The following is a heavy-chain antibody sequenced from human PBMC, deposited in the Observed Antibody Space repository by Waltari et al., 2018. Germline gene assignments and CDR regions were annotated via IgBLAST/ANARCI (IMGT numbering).Heavy chain of an antibody. CDR2: INAGNGDR. D-gene: IGHD5-18*01. CDR1: GYTFTTFS. J-gene: IGHJ4*02. Sequence: QVQLVQSGAEVKKSGAPVKVSCKASGYTFTTFSIHWVRQAPGQRLEWMGWINAGNGDRKYSQKFQGRLTFTRDTSANTAYMDLSSLRSEDTAVYYCTRGIKRGYSSGPENFDYWGQGALVTVSS. CDR3: TRGIKRGYSSGPENFDY. V-gene: IGHV1-3*01.